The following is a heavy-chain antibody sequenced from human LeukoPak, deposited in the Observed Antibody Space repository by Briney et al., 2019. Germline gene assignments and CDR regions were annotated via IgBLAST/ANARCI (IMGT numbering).Heavy chain of an antibody. D-gene: IGHD2-2*02. V-gene: IGHV4-34*01. Sequence: SETLSLTCAVYGGSFSGYYWSWIRQPPGKGLEWIGEINHSGSTNYNPSLKSRVTISVDTSKNQFSLKLSSVTAADTAVYYCARARIVVVPAAISYFDCWGQGTLVTVSS. J-gene: IGHJ4*02. CDR3: ARARIVVVPAAISYFDC. CDR2: INHSGST. CDR1: GGSFSGYY.